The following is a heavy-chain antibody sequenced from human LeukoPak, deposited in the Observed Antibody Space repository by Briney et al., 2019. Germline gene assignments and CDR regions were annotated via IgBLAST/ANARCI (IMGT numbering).Heavy chain of an antibody. Sequence: KSSETLSLTCTVSGGSISSGGYYWSWIRQHPGKGLEWIGYIYYSGSTYHNPSLKSRVTISVDTSKNQFSLKLSSVTAADTAVYYCANFDYGDYVFDYWGQGTLVTVSS. V-gene: IGHV4-31*03. CDR2: IYYSGST. CDR3: ANFDYGDYVFDY. J-gene: IGHJ4*02. CDR1: GGSISSGGYY. D-gene: IGHD4-17*01.